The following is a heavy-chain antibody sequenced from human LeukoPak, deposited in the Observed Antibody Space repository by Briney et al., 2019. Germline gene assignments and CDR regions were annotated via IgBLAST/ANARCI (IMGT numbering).Heavy chain of an antibody. CDR1: GFTFSDYY. CDR2: ITSSGSTI. CDR3: ARPYHYYYDSSGYI. Sequence: GGSLRLSCAASGFTFSDYYMSWIRPAPGKGLEWVSYITSSGSTIYYADSVKGRFTISRDNAKNSLYLQMNSLRAEDTAVYYCARPYHYYYDSSGYIWGQGTLVTVSS. D-gene: IGHD3-22*01. V-gene: IGHV3-11*01. J-gene: IGHJ4*02.